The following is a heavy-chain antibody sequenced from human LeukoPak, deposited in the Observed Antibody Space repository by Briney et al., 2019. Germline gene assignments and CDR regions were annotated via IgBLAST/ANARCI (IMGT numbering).Heavy chain of an antibody. Sequence: ASVKVSCKASGFTFTRYGISWVRQAPGQGLEWMAWISAYNGGTKYAQKFQGRLTMTTDTSTSTAYMELRSLRSDDTAVYYCARDPSNTSGWYAWADYWGQGTLVTVSS. CDR2: ISAYNGGT. J-gene: IGHJ4*02. CDR3: ARDPSNTSGWYAWADY. D-gene: IGHD6-19*01. V-gene: IGHV1-18*01. CDR1: GFTFTRYG.